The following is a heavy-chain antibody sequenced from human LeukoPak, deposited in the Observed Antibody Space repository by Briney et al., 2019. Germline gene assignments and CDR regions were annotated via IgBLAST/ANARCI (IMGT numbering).Heavy chain of an antibody. CDR3: ARSAEESGSYKLRNNWFDT. CDR2: VSTNGDVT. CDR1: GLTFNSHS. J-gene: IGHJ5*02. V-gene: IGHV3-23*01. D-gene: IGHD3-10*01. Sequence: PGGSLRLSCVASGLTFNSHSMSWVRQAPGMGLEWVSVVSTNGDVTFYADSVKGRFTISRDNSKNTLFLQMNSLRAEDTAVYYCARSAEESGSYKLRNNWFDTWGQGTLVTVSS.